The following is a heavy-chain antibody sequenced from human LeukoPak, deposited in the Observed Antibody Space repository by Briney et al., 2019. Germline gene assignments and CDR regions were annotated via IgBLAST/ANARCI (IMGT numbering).Heavy chain of an antibody. J-gene: IGHJ4*02. CDR1: GGSIDSGGSS. V-gene: IGHV4-30-2*01. Sequence: SETLSLTCAVSGGSIDSGGSSWSWIRQPPGKGLEWIGYIYRSGSAYYAPSLKSRVTISVDRSKNQFSLQLNSVTAADTAVYYCARDGGSGSFSFDYWGQGTLVTVSS. CDR2: IYRSGSA. CDR3: ARDGGSGSFSFDY. D-gene: IGHD3-10*01.